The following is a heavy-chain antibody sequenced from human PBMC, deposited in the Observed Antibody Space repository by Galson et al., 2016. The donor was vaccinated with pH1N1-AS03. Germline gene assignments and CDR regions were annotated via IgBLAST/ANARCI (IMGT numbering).Heavy chain of an antibody. CDR2: INAGNGNT. Sequence: SVKVSCKASGYTFTSYAMHWVRQAPGQRLEWMGWINAGNGNTKYSQKFQGRVTITRDTSASTAYMELSSLRSEDTAVYYCARDRGSGYDLFDYYYGMDGWGQGTQVTVSS. V-gene: IGHV1-3*01. CDR3: ARDRGSGYDLFDYYYGMDG. D-gene: IGHD5-12*01. J-gene: IGHJ6*02. CDR1: GYTFTSYA.